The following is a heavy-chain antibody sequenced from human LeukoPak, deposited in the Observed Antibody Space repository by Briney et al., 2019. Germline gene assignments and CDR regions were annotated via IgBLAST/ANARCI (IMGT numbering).Heavy chain of an antibody. D-gene: IGHD3-22*01. CDR1: GFTFSSSG. Sequence: PGGSLRLSCAASGFTFSSSGMNWVRQAPGKGLEWVSYISSSRSYIYYADSVKGRFTISRDNAKNSLYLQMNSLRAEDTAVYYCARSQRPSGYYLYYFDYWGQGTLVTVSS. CDR3: ARSQRPSGYYLYYFDY. CDR2: ISSSRSYI. J-gene: IGHJ4*02. V-gene: IGHV3-21*01.